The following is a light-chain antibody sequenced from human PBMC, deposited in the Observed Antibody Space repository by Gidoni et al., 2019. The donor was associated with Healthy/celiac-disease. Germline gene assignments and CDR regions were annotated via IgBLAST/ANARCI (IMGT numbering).Light chain of an antibody. J-gene: IGKJ4*01. CDR2: DAS. V-gene: IGKV3-11*01. CDR3: QQRSNYPLT. Sequence: EIVLTQSPATLSLSPGERATLACTASQSVSSYLAWYHQKPGQAPRLLIYDASNRATGIPARFSGSGSGTDFTLTISSLEPEDFAVYYCQQRSNYPLTFXGXTKVEIK. CDR1: QSVSSY.